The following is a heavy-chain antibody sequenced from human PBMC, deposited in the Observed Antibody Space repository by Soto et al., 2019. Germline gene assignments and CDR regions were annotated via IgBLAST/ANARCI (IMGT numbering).Heavy chain of an antibody. Sequence: EVQLLESGGGLVQPGGSLRLSCAASGFTFSSYAMSWVRQAPGKGLEWVSAISGSGGSTYYADSVKGRFTISRDNSTNTLYLQMNSLRAEDTAVYYCASIAAPSYYYYGMDVWGQGTTVTVSS. CDR2: ISGSGGST. V-gene: IGHV3-23*01. CDR1: GFTFSSYA. D-gene: IGHD6-6*01. J-gene: IGHJ6*02. CDR3: ASIAAPSYYYYGMDV.